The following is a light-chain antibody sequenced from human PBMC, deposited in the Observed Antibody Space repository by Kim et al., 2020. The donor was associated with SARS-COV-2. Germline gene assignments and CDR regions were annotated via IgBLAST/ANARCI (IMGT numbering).Light chain of an antibody. V-gene: IGLV1-44*01. CDR2: SNN. CDR3: AAWDDRLNGPI. CDR1: SSNIGSNT. Sequence: GQRVTISCSGSSSNIGSNTVNWYQQVPGTAPKLLIYSNNHRPSGVPDRFSGSKSGTSGSLAISGLQSDDEAYYHCAAWDDRLNGPIFGGGTKVTVL. J-gene: IGLJ2*01.